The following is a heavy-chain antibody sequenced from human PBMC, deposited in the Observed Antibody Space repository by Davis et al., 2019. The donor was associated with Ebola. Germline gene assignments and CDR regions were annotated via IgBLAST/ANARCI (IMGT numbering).Heavy chain of an antibody. D-gene: IGHD6-19*01. J-gene: IGHJ4*02. V-gene: IGHV3-23*01. CDR1: GFSFNIYA. CDR2: ISGSGGST. CDR3: AKDREQWLVRPFDFDF. Sequence: GESLKISCAASGFSFNIYALTWVRQTPEKRLEWVSAISGSGGSTYYADAVKGRFTISRDNSKNTLYLQMNSLRAEDTAVYYCAKDREQWLVRPFDFDFWGQGTLVTVSS.